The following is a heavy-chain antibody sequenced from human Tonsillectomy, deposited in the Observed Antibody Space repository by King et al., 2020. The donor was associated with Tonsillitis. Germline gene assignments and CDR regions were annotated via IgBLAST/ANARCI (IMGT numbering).Heavy chain of an antibody. CDR3: ACGDFCI. Sequence: VQLQQWGAGLLRPSETLSLTCAVYGGSFSGDWWNWIRQPPGKGLEWIGEINHSGSTNYNPSLKSRVTISIDTSKNPFSLKLTSVIAAETAVYYCACGDFCIWGQGTMVNGSS. J-gene: IGHJ3*02. D-gene: IGHD3-3*01. CDR2: INHSGST. CDR1: GGSFSGDW. V-gene: IGHV4-34*01.